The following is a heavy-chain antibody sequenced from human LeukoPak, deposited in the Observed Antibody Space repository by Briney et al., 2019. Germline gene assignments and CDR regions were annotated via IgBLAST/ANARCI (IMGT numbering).Heavy chain of an antibody. CDR3: ASSPSR. CDR2: IKQDGSEK. V-gene: IGHV3-7*01. Sequence: GGSLRLSCAASGFTFSRYRMSWVRQAPGKGLEWVANIKQDGSEKYYVDSVKGRSTISRDNAENSLYLQMNSLRAEDTAVYYCASSPSRWGLGTLVTVSS. J-gene: IGHJ4*02. CDR1: GFTFSRYR.